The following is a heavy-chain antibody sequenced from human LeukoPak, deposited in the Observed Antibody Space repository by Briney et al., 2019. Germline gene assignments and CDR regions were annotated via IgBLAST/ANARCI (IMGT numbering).Heavy chain of an antibody. CDR2: INPNSGGT. J-gene: IGHJ4*02. V-gene: IGHV1-2*02. D-gene: IGHD3-22*01. CDR3: ARDLYYYDSSGYVDY. CDR1: GYTFTGYY. Sequence: ASVKVSCKASGYTFTGYYMHWVRQAPGQGLEWMGWINPNSGGTNYAQKFQGRVTMTRDTSISTACMELSRLRSDDTAVYYCARDLYYYDSSGYVDYWGQGTLVTVSS.